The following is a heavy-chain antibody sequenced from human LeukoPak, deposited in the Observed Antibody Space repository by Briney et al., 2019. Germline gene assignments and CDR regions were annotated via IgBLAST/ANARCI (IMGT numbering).Heavy chain of an antibody. CDR3: TTDDPVNRS. CDR2: IKSKADGGTT. V-gene: IGHV3-15*01. CDR1: GFTLNNAW. D-gene: IGHD2/OR15-2a*01. J-gene: IGHJ4*02. Sequence: GGSLRLSCAASGFTLNNAWMSWVRQAPGKGLEWVGRIKSKADGGTTDYAAPVKGRFTISRDDSKNTLYLQMNSLKTEDTAMYYCTTDDPVNRSWGQGTLVTVSS.